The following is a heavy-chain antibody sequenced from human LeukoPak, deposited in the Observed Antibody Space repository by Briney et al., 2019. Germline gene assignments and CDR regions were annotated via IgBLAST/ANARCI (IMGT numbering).Heavy chain of an antibody. Sequence: ASVKVSCKASGYTFTSFGISWVRQAPGQGLEWMGWISAYNGNTNYAQKLQGRVTMTTDTSTSTAYMELRSLRSDDTAVYYCARDSIAVAGIDGSDYWGQGTLVTVSS. CDR2: ISAYNGNT. CDR3: ARDSIAVAGIDGSDY. J-gene: IGHJ4*02. V-gene: IGHV1-18*01. CDR1: GYTFTSFG. D-gene: IGHD6-19*01.